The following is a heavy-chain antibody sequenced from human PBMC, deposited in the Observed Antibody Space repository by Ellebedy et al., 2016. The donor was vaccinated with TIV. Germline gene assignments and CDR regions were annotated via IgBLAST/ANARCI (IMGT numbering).Heavy chain of an antibody. V-gene: IGHV3-49*03. Sequence: PGGSLRLSCTGSGFTLGDYAMSWFRQAPGKGLEWVGFISSKAYGGTTEYAASVKGRFTISRDDSKSIAYLQMNSLKSEDTAVYYCSRDLNWEAWFDPWGQGTLVTVSS. D-gene: IGHD3/OR15-3a*01. CDR2: ISSKAYGGTT. CDR3: SRDLNWEAWFDP. CDR1: GFTLGDYA. J-gene: IGHJ5*02.